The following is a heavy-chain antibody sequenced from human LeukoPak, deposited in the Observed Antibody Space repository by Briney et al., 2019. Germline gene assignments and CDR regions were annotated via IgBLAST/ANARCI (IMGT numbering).Heavy chain of an antibody. CDR2: INPNSGGT. CDR3: ARRVLIAVAGPYFDY. Sequence: ASVKVSCKASGYTFTGYYMHWVRQAPGQGLEWMGWINPNSGGTNYAQKFQGRVTMTRDTSISTAYMELSRLRSDDTAVYYCARRVLIAVAGPYFDYWGQGTLVTVSS. J-gene: IGHJ4*02. V-gene: IGHV1-2*02. CDR1: GYTFTGYY. D-gene: IGHD6-19*01.